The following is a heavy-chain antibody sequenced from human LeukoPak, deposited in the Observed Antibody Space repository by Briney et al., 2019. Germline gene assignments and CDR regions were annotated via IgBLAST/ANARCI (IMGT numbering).Heavy chain of an antibody. D-gene: IGHD3-10*01. CDR2: ISSSSSTI. CDR3: ARGGRDRTVRGVFDY. CDR1: GFTFSSYS. V-gene: IGHV3-48*04. J-gene: IGHJ4*02. Sequence: GGSLRLSCAASGFTFSSYSMNWVRQAPGKGLERVSYISSSSSTIYYADSVKGRFTTSRDNAKNSLYPQMNSLRAEDMAVYYCARGGRDRTVRGVFDYWGQGTLVTVTS.